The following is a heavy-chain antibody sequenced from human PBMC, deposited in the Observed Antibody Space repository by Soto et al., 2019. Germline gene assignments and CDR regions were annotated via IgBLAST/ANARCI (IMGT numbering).Heavy chain of an antibody. V-gene: IGHV3-21*06. Sequence: PGGSLRLSCSASGFPFSSYTMYWVRQAPGKWLEWVSSITTSSSRNIFYADSLKGRFTISRDNANNILYLQMNNLRVEDTAVYYCARDDPIFGAIPRMDIWGQVXTVTVYS. CDR2: ITTSSSRNI. D-gene: IGHD3-3*01. CDR1: GFPFSSYT. J-gene: IGHJ6*02. CDR3: ARDDPIFGAIPRMDI.